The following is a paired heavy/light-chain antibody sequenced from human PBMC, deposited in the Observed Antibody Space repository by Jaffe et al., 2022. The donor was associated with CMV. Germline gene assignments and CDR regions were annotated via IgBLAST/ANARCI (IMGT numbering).Light chain of an antibody. Sequence: QAVVTQEPSLTVSPGGTVTLTCGSSTGAVTSGHYPYWFQQKPGQAPRTLIYDTTHKHSWAPARFSGSLLGARAALTLSGALPDDEADYYCLLSFGDVVVFGGGTKLTVL. CDR1: TGAVTSGHY. CDR3: LLSFGDVVV. CDR2: DTT. J-gene: IGLJ2*01. V-gene: IGLV7-46*01.
Heavy chain of an antibody. Sequence: QVQLVQSGSEVKKPGSAVKVSCEASGGTFTNYAFSWVRQAPGQGLEWMGGIIPLLHRTNYAQKFQGRVTITADEATATHYMELSGLRSEDTAIYYCARGGSGYYYYGMDVWGQGTPVTVSS. CDR2: IIPLLHRT. CDR3: ARGGSGYYYYGMDV. J-gene: IGHJ6*02. CDR1: GGTFTNYA. D-gene: IGHD3-16*01. V-gene: IGHV1-69*01.